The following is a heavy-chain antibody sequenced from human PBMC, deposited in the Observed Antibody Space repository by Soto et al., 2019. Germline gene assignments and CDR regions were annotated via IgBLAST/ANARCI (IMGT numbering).Heavy chain of an antibody. CDR1: GCTFSSYS. CDR3: ARDGKEYSYAPDRFDY. V-gene: IGHV3-21*01. CDR2: ISSSSSYI. Sequence: GGSLRLSCAAPGCTFSSYSMNWVRQAPGKGLEWVSSISSSSSYIYYADSVKGRFTISRDNAKNSLYLQMNSLRAEDTAVYYCARDGKEYSYAPDRFDYWGQGTLVTVSS. J-gene: IGHJ4*02. D-gene: IGHD5-18*01.